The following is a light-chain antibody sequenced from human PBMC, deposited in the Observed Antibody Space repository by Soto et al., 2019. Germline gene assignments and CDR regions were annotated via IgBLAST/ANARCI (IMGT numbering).Light chain of an antibody. V-gene: IGKV3-20*01. Sequence: ENVLTQSPGTLSLSPGERATLSCRASQRVSSTHLAWYQQKPGQAPRLLIYGTSVRATGIPDRFRGSGAGTDVTLPIGRLEREDFVVYYCQQYGGTPLFTFGGGTKVQI. J-gene: IGKJ4*01. CDR3: QQYGGTPLFT. CDR1: QRVSSTH. CDR2: GTS.